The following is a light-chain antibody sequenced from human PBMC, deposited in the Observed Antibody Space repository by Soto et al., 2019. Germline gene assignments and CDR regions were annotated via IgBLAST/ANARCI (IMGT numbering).Light chain of an antibody. CDR2: AVT. Sequence: QSALTQPPSASGSLGQSVTISCTGTSSDVGAYDRVSWYQQHPGKPPKLIIYAVTDRTSGVPDRFSGSKSGNTASLTVSGLQAEDEADYYCTSYGGRDDTIFGGGTKVTVL. J-gene: IGLJ2*01. V-gene: IGLV2-8*01. CDR3: TSYGGRDDTI. CDR1: SSDVGAYDR.